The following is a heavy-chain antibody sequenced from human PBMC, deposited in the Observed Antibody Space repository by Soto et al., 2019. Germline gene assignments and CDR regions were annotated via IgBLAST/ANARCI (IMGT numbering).Heavy chain of an antibody. D-gene: IGHD3-10*01. J-gene: IGHJ5*02. Sequence: QVQLQESGPGLVKPSETLSLTCTVSGGSISSGGYYWSWIRQHPGKGLEWIGYIHYSGSTYYNPSHKSRVTISVDTSKNQFSLKLSSVTAADTAIYYCARDSPITMVGPVQNWFDPWGQGTLVTVSS. CDR1: GGSISSGGYY. CDR2: IHYSGST. V-gene: IGHV4-31*03. CDR3: ARDSPITMVGPVQNWFDP.